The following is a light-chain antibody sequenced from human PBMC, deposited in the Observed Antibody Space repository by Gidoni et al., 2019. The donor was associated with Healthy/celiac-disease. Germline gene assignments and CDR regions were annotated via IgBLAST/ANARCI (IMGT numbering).Light chain of an antibody. J-gene: IGKJ2*01. CDR2: SAS. CDR3: QQRYSTPLHT. CDR1: QSISSY. Sequence: RQMAQAPSSLAAPVGDRVTITFRASQSISSYLTWYQQKPGKAPKLLIYSASTLQSGVPSRFSGSGSGTDFTLTISSLQPEDFATYYCQQRYSTPLHTFGQGTKLEIK. V-gene: IGKV1-39*01.